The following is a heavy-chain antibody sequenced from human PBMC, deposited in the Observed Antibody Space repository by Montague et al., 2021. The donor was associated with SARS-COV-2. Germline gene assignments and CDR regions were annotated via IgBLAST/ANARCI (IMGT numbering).Heavy chain of an antibody. D-gene: IGHD1-20*01. Sequence: SLRLSCAASGFTFSSYAMNWVRQAPGKGLEWVSAMSGSGDRTYYADSVKGRFTISRDNSKNTLSLQVNSLRAEDTAVYYCAKVGWYNWNPYDTFDIWGQGTMVTVSS. CDR3: AKVGWYNWNPYDTFDI. CDR1: GFTFSSYA. J-gene: IGHJ3*02. V-gene: IGHV3-23*01. CDR2: MSGSGDRT.